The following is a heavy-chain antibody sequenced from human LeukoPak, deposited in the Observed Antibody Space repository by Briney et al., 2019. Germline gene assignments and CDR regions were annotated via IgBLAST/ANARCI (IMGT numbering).Heavy chain of an antibody. CDR3: AREIVGCSSTSCPPGFDY. D-gene: IGHD2-2*01. Sequence: PSETLSLTCTVSGGSISSYYWSWIRQPAGKGLEWIGRIYTSGSTNYNPSLKSRVTMSVDTSKNQFSLKLSSVTAADTAVYYCAREIVGCSSTSCPPGFDYWGQGTLVTVSS. CDR1: GGSISSYY. J-gene: IGHJ4*02. CDR2: IYTSGST. V-gene: IGHV4-4*07.